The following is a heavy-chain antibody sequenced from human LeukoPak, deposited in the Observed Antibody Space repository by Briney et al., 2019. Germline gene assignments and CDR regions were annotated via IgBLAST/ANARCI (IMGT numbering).Heavy chain of an antibody. V-gene: IGHV1-8*01. CDR1: GYTFTSYD. D-gene: IGHD4-11*01. CDR2: MNPNSGNT. Sequence: ASVKVSCKASGYTFTSYDINWVRQATGQGLEWMGWMNPNSGNTGYTQKFQGRVTMTRNNSISTAYMELSSLRSEDTDAYYCARCYSRKGLCYRVLWRRKTAVSVPW. CDR3: ARCYSRKGLCYRVLWRRKTAVSVP. J-gene: IGHJ5*02.